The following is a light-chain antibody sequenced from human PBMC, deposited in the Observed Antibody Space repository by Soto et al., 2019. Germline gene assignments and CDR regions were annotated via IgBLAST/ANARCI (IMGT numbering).Light chain of an antibody. Sequence: DIQMTQSPSTLSASVGDRVTITCRASQTINNYLTRYQLKPGKAPKLLIYRVSTLEGGVPSRFSGAESGTEFSLTISSLQPDDFATYYCHQYKSYPWTFGHGTKVEIK. J-gene: IGKJ1*01. CDR2: RVS. CDR1: QTINNY. V-gene: IGKV1-5*03. CDR3: HQYKSYPWT.